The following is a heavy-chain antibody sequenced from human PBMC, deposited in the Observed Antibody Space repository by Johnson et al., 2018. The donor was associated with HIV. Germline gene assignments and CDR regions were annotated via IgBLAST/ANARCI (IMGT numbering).Heavy chain of an antibody. J-gene: IGHJ3*02. CDR2: ISVSGGST. D-gene: IGHD3-22*01. CDR1: GFTFSSYA. CDR3: AKHYYDSSDYPLPFDI. V-gene: IGHV3-23*04. Sequence: VQLVESGGGVVQPGGSLRLSCAASGFTFSSYAMSWVRQAPGKGLEWVSTISVSGGSTYYADSVKGRFTISRDNSKNTLYLQMNSLRAEDTAVYYCAKHYYDSSDYPLPFDIWGQGTMVTVSS.